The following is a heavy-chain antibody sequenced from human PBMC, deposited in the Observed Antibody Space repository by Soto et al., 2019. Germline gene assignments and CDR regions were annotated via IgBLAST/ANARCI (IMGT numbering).Heavy chain of an antibody. Sequence: EVQLVESGGGLVKPGGSLRLTCAGSTFNVTHYTLSWVRQAPGKGLEWVSSISATNTYIFYADSVKGRFTISRDNAKKSVSLQMSSLRAEDTALYYCARVNSATGSMHFDHWGQGTLVTVSS. CDR2: ISATNTYI. J-gene: IGHJ4*02. V-gene: IGHV3-21*01. CDR1: TFNVTHYT. D-gene: IGHD3-9*01. CDR3: ARVNSATGSMHFDH.